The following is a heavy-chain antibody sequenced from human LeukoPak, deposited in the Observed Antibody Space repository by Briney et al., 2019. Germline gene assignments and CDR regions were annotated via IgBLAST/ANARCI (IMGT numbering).Heavy chain of an antibody. CDR1: GDPISGGGSS. D-gene: IGHD5-12*01. V-gene: IGHV4-30-2*06. CDR2: IYHSGST. CDR3: ARGGYSGYDFWFDP. Sequence: KPSETLSLTCAVSGDPISGGGSSWNWIRQSAGKGLEWIGYIYHSGSTSYNPSLRSRLTISVDRSKNQFSLKLNSVTAADTAIYYCARGGYSGYDFWFDPWGQGTLVTVSS. J-gene: IGHJ5*02.